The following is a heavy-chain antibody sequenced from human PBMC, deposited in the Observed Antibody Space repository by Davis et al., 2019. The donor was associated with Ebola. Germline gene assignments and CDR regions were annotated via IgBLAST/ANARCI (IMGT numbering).Heavy chain of an antibody. CDR3: ARVISNWYFDL. CDR2: ISSSGSTI. V-gene: IGHV3-48*03. Sequence: GESLKIPCAASGFTFSSYEMNWVRQAPGKELEWVSYISSSGSTIYYADSVKGRFTISRHNSKNTLYLQMNSLRAEDTAVYYCARVISNWYFDLWGRGTLVTVSS. J-gene: IGHJ2*01. CDR1: GFTFSSYE.